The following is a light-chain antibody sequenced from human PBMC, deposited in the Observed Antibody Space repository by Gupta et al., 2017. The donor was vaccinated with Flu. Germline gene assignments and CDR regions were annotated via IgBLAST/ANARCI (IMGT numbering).Light chain of an antibody. V-gene: IGLV4-69*01. Sequence: QVVLTQSPSASASLGASVKVTCTLSSGHSSHAIAWHQQQPEKGPRYLMKLNSDGSHSKGDGIPDRFSGSSSGAERFLTISRLQVEDEADYYCQTWGTGIWVFGGGTKLTVL. J-gene: IGLJ3*02. CDR2: LNSDGSH. CDR3: QTWGTGIWV. CDR1: SGHSSHA.